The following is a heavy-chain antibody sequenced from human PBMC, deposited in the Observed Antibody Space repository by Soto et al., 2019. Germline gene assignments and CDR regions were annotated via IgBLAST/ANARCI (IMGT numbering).Heavy chain of an antibody. Sequence: PGGSLRLSCAASGFTFSSYAMSWVRQAPGKGLEWVSAISGSGGSTYYADSVKGRFTISRDNSKNTLYLQMNSLRAEDTAVYYCATCGGDCFLKKDAFDIWGQGTMVTVSS. V-gene: IGHV3-23*01. CDR1: GFTFSSYA. J-gene: IGHJ3*02. D-gene: IGHD2-21*02. CDR2: ISGSGGST. CDR3: ATCGGDCFLKKDAFDI.